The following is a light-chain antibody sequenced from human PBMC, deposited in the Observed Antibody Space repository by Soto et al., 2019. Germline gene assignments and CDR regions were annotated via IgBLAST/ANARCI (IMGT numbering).Light chain of an antibody. Sequence: EIVLTQSPATLSLSPGEGATLSCRASQSISSYLAWYQQKPGQAPRLLIYDASSRATGTPARFRGSGSGTGFTLTISSLEPEDFAVYYCQQRSDWPPWTFGQGTKVEIK. J-gene: IGKJ1*01. CDR2: DAS. CDR1: QSISSY. V-gene: IGKV3-11*01. CDR3: QQRSDWPPWT.